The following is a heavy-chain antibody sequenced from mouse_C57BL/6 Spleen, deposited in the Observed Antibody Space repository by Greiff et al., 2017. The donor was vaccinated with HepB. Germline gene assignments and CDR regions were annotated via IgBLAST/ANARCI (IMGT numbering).Heavy chain of an antibody. D-gene: IGHD3-2*02. J-gene: IGHJ2*01. Sequence: VQLQQPGAELVKPGASVKLSCKASGYTFTSYWMQWVKQRPGQGLEWIGEIDPSDSYTNYNQKFKGKATLTVDTSSSTAYMQLSSLTSEDSAVYYCARWGSSGYAFDYWGQGTTPTVSS. CDR1: GYTFTSYW. CDR3: ARWGSSGYAFDY. CDR2: IDPSDSYT. V-gene: IGHV1-50*01.